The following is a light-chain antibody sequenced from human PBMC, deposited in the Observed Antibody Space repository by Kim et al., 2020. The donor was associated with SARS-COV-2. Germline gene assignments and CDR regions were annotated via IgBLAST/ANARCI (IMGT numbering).Light chain of an antibody. Sequence: SPRKRAPPSCWASQRVRSCFLAWYQPKPGPAPRLLIYDTSSRATGIADRFRGSGSGTDFTLTISRLQPEDFAVYYCPQYGHSPRTFGQGTQVDI. CDR2: DTS. CDR3: PQYGHSPRT. V-gene: IGKV3-20*01. CDR1: QRVRSCF. J-gene: IGKJ1*01.